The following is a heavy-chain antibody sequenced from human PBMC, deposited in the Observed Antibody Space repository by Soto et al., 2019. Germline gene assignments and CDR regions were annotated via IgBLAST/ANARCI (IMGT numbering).Heavy chain of an antibody. Sequence: GESLKISCKGSGYSFTSYWIGWVRQMPGKGLEWMGIIYPGDSDTRYSPSFQGQVTISADKSISTAYLQWSSLKASDTAMYYCASITESSNYYYYVMDVWGQGTTVTGSS. V-gene: IGHV5-51*01. CDR2: IYPGDSDT. J-gene: IGHJ6*02. D-gene: IGHD1-26*01. CDR1: GYSFTSYW. CDR3: ASITESSNYYYYVMDV.